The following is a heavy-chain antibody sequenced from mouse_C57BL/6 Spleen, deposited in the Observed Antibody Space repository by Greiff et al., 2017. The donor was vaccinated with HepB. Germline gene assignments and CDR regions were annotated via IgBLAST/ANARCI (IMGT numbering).Heavy chain of an antibody. V-gene: IGHV7-3*01. J-gene: IGHJ4*01. CDR2: IRNKANGYTT. Sequence: EVKLVESGGGLVQPGGSLSLSCAASGFTFTDYYMSWVRQPPGKALEWLGFIRNKANGYTTEYSASVKGRFTISRDNSQSILYLQMNALRAEDSATYYCARCPLGCYAMDYWGQGTSVTVSS. CDR3: ARCPLGCYAMDY. CDR1: GFTFTDYY.